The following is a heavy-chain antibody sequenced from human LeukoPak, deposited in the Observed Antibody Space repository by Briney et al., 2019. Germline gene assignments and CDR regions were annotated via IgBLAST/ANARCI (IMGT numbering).Heavy chain of an antibody. CDR3: ATSGGEYCSGGSCYSEWNWFDP. J-gene: IGHJ5*02. CDR2: INHSGST. D-gene: IGHD2-15*01. Sequence: SETLSLTCAVYGGSFSGYYWSWIRQPPGKGLEWVGEINHSGSTNYNPSLKSRVTISVDTSKSQFSLKLSSVTAADTAVYYCATSGGEYCSGGSCYSEWNWFDPWGQGTLVTVSS. V-gene: IGHV4-34*01. CDR1: GGSFSGYY.